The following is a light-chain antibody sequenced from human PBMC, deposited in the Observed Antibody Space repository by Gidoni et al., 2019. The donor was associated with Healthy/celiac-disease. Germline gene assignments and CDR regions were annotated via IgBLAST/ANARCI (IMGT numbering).Light chain of an antibody. V-gene: IGLV4-69*01. CDR3: QTWGTGQRV. CDR1: SGHSSYA. CDR2: LNSDGSH. Sequence: QLVLTQSPSASASLGPSVKLTCTLSSGHSSYAIAWHQQQPEKGPRYLMKLNSDGSHSKGDGIPDRFSGSSSGAERYLTISSLQSEDEADYYCQTWGTGQRVFGGGTKLTVL. J-gene: IGLJ2*01.